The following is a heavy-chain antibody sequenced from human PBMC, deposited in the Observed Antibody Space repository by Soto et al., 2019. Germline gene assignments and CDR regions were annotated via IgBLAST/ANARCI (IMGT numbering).Heavy chain of an antibody. CDR3: ARGANYYGSGGKPYYYYYYYMDG. CDR1: GGSISSYY. Sequence: SETLSLTCTVSGGSISSYYWSWIRQPPGKGLEWIGYIYYSGSTNYNPSLKSRVTISVDTSKNQFSLKLSSVTAADTAVYYCARGANYYGSGGKPYYYYYYYMDGSGKATTVTVAS. CDR2: IYYSGST. V-gene: IGHV4-59*01. J-gene: IGHJ6*03. D-gene: IGHD3-10*01.